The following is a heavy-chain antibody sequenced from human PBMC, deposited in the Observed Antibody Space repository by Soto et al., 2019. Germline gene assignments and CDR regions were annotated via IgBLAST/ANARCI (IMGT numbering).Heavy chain of an antibody. CDR3: ARSYYDSSGYYYFDY. D-gene: IGHD3-22*01. CDR2: ISSSSSYI. Sequence: ESVGGLVKPGGSLRLSCAASGFTFSSYSMNWVRQAPGKGLEWVSSISSSSSYIYYADSVKGRFTISRDNAKNSLYLQMNSLRAEDTAVYYCARSYYDSSGYYYFDYWGQGTLVTVSS. CDR1: GFTFSSYS. J-gene: IGHJ4*02. V-gene: IGHV3-21*01.